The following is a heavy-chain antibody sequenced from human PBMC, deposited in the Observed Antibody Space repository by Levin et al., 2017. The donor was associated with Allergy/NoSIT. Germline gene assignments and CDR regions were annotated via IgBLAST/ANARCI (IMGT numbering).Heavy chain of an antibody. CDR3: ARDGELFNWGWFDP. CDR2: ISAYNGNT. CDR1: GYTFTSYG. D-gene: IGHD3-10*01. Sequence: GGSLRLSCKASGYTFTSYGISWVRQAPGQGLEWMGWISAYNGNTNYAQKLQGRVTMTTDTSTSTAYMELRSLRSDDTAVYYCARDGELFNWGWFDPWGQGTLVTVSS. V-gene: IGHV1-18*01. J-gene: IGHJ5*02.